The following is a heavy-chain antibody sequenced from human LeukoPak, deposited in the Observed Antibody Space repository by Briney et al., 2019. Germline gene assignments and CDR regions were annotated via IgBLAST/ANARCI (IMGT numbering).Heavy chain of an antibody. CDR3: ATDRTLRRISWFDP. Sequence: WASVKVSCKVSGYTLTELSMHWVRQAPGKGLEWMGGFDPEDGETIYAQKFQGRVTMTEGTSTDTAYMELSSLRSEDTAVYYCATDRTLRRISWFDPWGQGTLVTVSS. D-gene: IGHD5-12*01. V-gene: IGHV1-24*01. J-gene: IGHJ5*02. CDR1: GYTLTELS. CDR2: FDPEDGET.